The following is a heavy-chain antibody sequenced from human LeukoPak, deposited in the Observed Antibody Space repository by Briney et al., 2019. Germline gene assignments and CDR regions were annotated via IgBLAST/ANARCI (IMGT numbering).Heavy chain of an antibody. CDR1: GDSISTSNSY. CDR2: IYYSGST. D-gene: IGHD3-10*01. Sequence: SETLSLTCTVSGDSISTSNSYWGWIRQPPGKGLEWIGSIYYSGSTYYNPSLKSRVTISVDTSKNQFSLKLSSVTAADTAVYYCARHRYYYRSGSYYGAPYYMDVWGKGTTVTISS. V-gene: IGHV4-39*01. J-gene: IGHJ6*03. CDR3: ARHRYYYRSGSYYGAPYYMDV.